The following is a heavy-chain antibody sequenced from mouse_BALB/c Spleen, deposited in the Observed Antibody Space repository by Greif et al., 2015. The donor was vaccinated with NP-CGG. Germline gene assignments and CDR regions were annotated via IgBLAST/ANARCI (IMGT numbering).Heavy chain of an antibody. CDR2: IYPGDGDT. J-gene: IGHJ4*01. CDR3: ARGSDYGSRGYAMDY. V-gene: IGHV1-80*01. Sequence: QVQLQQSGAELVRPGSSVKISCKASGYAFSSCWMNWVKQRPGQGLEWIGQIYPGDGDTNYNGKFKGKATLTADKSSSTAYMQLSSLTSEDSAVYFCARGSDYGSRGYAMDYWGQGTSVTVSS. CDR1: GYAFSSCW. D-gene: IGHD1-1*01.